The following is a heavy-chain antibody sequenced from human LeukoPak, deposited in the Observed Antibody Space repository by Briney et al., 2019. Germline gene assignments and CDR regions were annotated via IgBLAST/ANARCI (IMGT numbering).Heavy chain of an antibody. D-gene: IGHD3-10*01. CDR1: GYTLTELS. J-gene: IGHJ4*02. V-gene: IGHV1-24*01. Sequence: ASVKVSCKVSGYTLTELSMHWVRQAPGKGLEWMGGFDPEDGETIYAQKFQGRVTMTEDTSTDTAYMELSSLRSEDTAVYYCATRVYYYGSGSYPFDYWGQGTLVTVSS. CDR2: FDPEDGET. CDR3: ATRVYYYGSGSYPFDY.